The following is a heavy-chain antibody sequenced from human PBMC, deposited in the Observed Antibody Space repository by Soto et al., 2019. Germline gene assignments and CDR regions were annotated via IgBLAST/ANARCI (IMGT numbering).Heavy chain of an antibody. V-gene: IGHV3-23*01. CDR2: ISGSGGST. CDR3: AKCGSSGGCYYGMDV. D-gene: IGHD6-6*01. Sequence: GGSLRLSCAASGFTFSSYAMSWVRQAPGKGLEWVSAISGSGGSTYCADSVKGRFTISRDNSKNTLYLQMNSLRAEDTAVYYCAKCGSSGGCYYGMDVWGQGTTVTVSS. CDR1: GFTFSSYA. J-gene: IGHJ6*02.